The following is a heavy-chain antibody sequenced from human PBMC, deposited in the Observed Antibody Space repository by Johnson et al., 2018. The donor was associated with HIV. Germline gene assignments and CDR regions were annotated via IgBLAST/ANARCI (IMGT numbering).Heavy chain of an antibody. J-gene: IGHJ3*02. CDR1: GFTVSSNY. D-gene: IGHD3-22*01. Sequence: VQLVESGGGLVQPGGSLRLSCAASGFTVSSNYMSWVRQAPGKGLEWVSVIYSGGSTYYADSVKGRFTISRDNSKKTLFLQMNNLRAEDTAVYFCAKETRDSRSAFDIWGQGTMVTVSS. CDR3: AKETRDSRSAFDI. CDR2: IYSGGST. V-gene: IGHV3-66*02.